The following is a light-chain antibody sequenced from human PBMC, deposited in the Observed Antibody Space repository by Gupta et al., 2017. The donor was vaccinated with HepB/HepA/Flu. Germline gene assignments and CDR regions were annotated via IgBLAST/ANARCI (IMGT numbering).Light chain of an antibody. V-gene: IGLV3-1*01. CDR2: EDK. Sequence: SYDLTRPPSVSVSPGQTANIPCSGDTLRFHVASWYPQKPGQPPVLVIFEDKTRPSGIPVRFSGANSGSTATLTISGARATDEADYYCQAWDRATAELVFGGGTKLSVL. J-gene: IGLJ2*01. CDR1: TLRFHV. CDR3: QAWDRATAELV.